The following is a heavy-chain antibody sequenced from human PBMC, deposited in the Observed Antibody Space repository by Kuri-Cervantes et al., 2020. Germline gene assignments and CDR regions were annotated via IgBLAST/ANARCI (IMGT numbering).Heavy chain of an antibody. D-gene: IGHD3-22*01. V-gene: IGHV3-33*08. CDR1: GFTFSNAW. Sequence: LSLTCAASGFTFSNAWMSWVRQAPGKGLEWVAVIWYDGSNKYYADSVKGRFTISRDNSKNTLYLQMNSLRAEDTAVYYCASETLYYYDSSGYHNWGQGTLVTVSS. J-gene: IGHJ4*02. CDR3: ASETLYYYDSSGYHN. CDR2: IWYDGSNK.